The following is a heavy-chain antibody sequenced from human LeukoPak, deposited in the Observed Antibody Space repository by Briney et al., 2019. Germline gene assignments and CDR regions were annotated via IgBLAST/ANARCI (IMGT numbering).Heavy chain of an antibody. D-gene: IGHD6-13*01. J-gene: IGHJ4*02. CDR3: AREYGDIAASIDY. CDR2: ISWNSGSI. Sequence: PGRSLRLSCAASGFTFDDYAMHWVRQAPGKGLEWVSGISWNSGSIGYADSVKGRFTISRDNAKNSLYLQMNSLRAEDTALYYCAREYGDIAASIDYWGQGTLVTVSS. CDR1: GFTFDDYA. V-gene: IGHV3-9*01.